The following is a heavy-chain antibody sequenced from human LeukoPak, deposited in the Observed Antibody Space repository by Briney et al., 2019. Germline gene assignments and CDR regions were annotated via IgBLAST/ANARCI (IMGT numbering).Heavy chain of an antibody. Sequence: SETLSLTCSVSGGSISGYYWSWIRQPPGKGLEWIGEINHSGSTNYNPSLKSRVTISVDTSKNQFSLKLSSVTAADTAVYYCARQKGWIQLWFIAFDIWGQGTMVTVSS. J-gene: IGHJ3*02. D-gene: IGHD5-18*01. CDR1: GGSISGYY. CDR2: INHSGST. V-gene: IGHV4-34*01. CDR3: ARQKGWIQLWFIAFDI.